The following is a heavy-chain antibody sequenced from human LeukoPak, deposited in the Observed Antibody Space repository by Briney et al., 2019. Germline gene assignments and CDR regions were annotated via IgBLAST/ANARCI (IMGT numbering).Heavy chain of an antibody. D-gene: IGHD3-10*02. V-gene: IGHV4-34*01. J-gene: IGHJ4*02. CDR3: VLKSRAMMGESFEY. Sequence: SETLSLTCAVYGGSFSGYYWNWIRQPPGKGLEWIGEINHSGSTDYNPSLKSRVTISIDTSKNQFSLKLSSVTAADTAVYYCVLKSRAMMGESFEYGGKEPLFPFSS. CDR1: GGSFSGYY. CDR2: INHSGST.